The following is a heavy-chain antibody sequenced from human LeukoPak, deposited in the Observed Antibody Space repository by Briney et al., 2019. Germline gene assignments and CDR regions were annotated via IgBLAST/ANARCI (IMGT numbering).Heavy chain of an antibody. Sequence: GGSLRLSCTTSGFTFGGYAMSWVRQAPGKGLEWVSFIRSKAYGGTTEYAASVKGRFTISRDDSKSIAYLQMNSLKTDDTAVYYCARSAAGRPTDYWGQGTLVTVSS. CDR2: IRSKAYGGTT. J-gene: IGHJ4*02. CDR1: GFTFGGYA. CDR3: ARSAAGRPTDY. V-gene: IGHV3-49*04. D-gene: IGHD6-13*01.